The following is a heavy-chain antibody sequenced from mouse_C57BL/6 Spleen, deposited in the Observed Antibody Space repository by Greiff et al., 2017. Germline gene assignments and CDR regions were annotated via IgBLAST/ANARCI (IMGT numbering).Heavy chain of an antibody. Sequence: QVQLQQPGAELVKPGASVKMSCKASGYTFTSYWITWVKQRPGQGLEWIGDIYPGSGSTNYNEKFKSKATLTVDTSSSTAYMHLSSLTSEDSAVYYCAREGTVVATGDYWGQGTTLTVSS. J-gene: IGHJ2*01. D-gene: IGHD1-1*01. CDR3: AREGTVVATGDY. CDR1: GYTFTSYW. V-gene: IGHV1-55*01. CDR2: IYPGSGST.